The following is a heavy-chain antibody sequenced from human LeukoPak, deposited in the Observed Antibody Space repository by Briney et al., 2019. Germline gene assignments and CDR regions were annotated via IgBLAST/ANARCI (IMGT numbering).Heavy chain of an antibody. CDR3: ATFYARSLS. D-gene: IGHD2/OR15-2a*01. CDR1: GYTFTGYY. CDR2: INPHSAGT. Sequence: ASVKVSCKASGYTFTGYYMHWVRQAPGQGLEWMGWINPHSAGTNYAQKFHGRITMTRDTSISTAYMELTWLRSDDTAMYYCATFYARSLSWGQGTLVTVSS. V-gene: IGHV1-2*02. J-gene: IGHJ5*02.